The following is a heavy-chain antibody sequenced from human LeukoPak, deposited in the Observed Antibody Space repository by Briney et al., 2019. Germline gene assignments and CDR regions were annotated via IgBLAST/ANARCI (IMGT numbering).Heavy chain of an antibody. CDR3: AKEARDEYYDYVWGSYRYPHNWFDP. CDR1: GFTFGSYW. CDR2: INSDGSST. J-gene: IGHJ5*02. V-gene: IGHV3-74*01. D-gene: IGHD3-16*02. Sequence: GGSLRLSCAASGFTFGSYWMHWVRQAPGKRLVWVSRINSDGSSTSYADSVKGRFTISRDNAKNTLYLQMNSLRAEDTAVYYCAKEARDEYYDYVWGSYRYPHNWFDPWGQGTLVTVSS.